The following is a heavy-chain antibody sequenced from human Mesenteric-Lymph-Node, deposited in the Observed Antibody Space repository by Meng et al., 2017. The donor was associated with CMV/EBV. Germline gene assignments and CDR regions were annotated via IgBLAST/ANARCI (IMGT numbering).Heavy chain of an antibody. V-gene: IGHV4-34*01. CDR1: VGPFCGYY. CDR3: ARHQRWLKSEGGFNY. CDR2: INHSGST. D-gene: IGHD4-23*01. Sequence: GAGMLWPPVNLSLTSAGYVGPFCGYYWGWSRHRPGKGLEGIGKINHSGSTNSNTSLNSRVTISVDTSKKQFSLKLSSVTAADTAVYYCARHQRWLKSEGGFNYWGQGTLVTVSS. J-gene: IGHJ4*02.